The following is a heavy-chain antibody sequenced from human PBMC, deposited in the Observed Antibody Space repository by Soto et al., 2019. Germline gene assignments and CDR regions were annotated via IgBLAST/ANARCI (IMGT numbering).Heavy chain of an antibody. J-gene: IGHJ3*02. D-gene: IGHD2-15*01. CDR2: IYYSGST. Sequence: SETLCLTCTVSGGSISSYYWSLIRQPPGKGLEWIGYIYYSGSTNYNPSLKSRVTISVDTSKNQFSLKLSSVTAADTAVYYCAYCSGGSCHMRSAFDIWGQGTMVTVSS. CDR1: GGSISSYY. CDR3: AYCSGGSCHMRSAFDI. V-gene: IGHV4-59*08.